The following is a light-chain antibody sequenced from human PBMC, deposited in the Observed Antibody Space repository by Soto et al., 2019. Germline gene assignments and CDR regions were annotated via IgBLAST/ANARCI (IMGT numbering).Light chain of an antibody. CDR1: QSVSSTY. CDR3: QQFGSSSWT. J-gene: IGKJ1*01. Sequence: EIVITQSPATLSLSPGERATLSCRASQSVSSTYLGWYQQKPGQAPRLLISGASSRATGIPDRFSGSGSATDFTLTISRLEPEDFAVYYCQQFGSSSWTFGQGTKVDIK. CDR2: GAS. V-gene: IGKV3-20*01.